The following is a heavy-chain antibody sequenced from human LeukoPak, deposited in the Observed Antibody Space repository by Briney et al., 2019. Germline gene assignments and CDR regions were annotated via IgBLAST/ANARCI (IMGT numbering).Heavy chain of an antibody. V-gene: IGHV4-34*01. CDR3: AMYNWNYGDAFDI. D-gene: IGHD1-7*01. Sequence: SETLSLTCAVYGGSFSGYYWSWIRQPPGKGLEWIGEINHSGSTNYNPSLKSRVTISVDTSKNQFSLKLSSVTAADTAVYYCAMYNWNYGDAFDIWGQGTMVTVSS. J-gene: IGHJ3*02. CDR2: INHSGST. CDR1: GGSFSGYY.